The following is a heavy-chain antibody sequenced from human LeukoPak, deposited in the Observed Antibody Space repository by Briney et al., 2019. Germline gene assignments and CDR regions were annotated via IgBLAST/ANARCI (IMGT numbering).Heavy chain of an antibody. Sequence: GGSLRLSCAASGFTFSSYGMHWVRQAPGKGLEWVAFIRYDGSNKYYADSVKGRFTISRDNSKNTLYLQMNSLRAEDTAVYYCAKDQSIAAIGYYYYYMDVWGKGTTVTVSS. V-gene: IGHV3-30*02. CDR2: IRYDGSNK. J-gene: IGHJ6*03. CDR3: AKDQSIAAIGYYYYYMDV. CDR1: GFTFSSYG. D-gene: IGHD6-6*01.